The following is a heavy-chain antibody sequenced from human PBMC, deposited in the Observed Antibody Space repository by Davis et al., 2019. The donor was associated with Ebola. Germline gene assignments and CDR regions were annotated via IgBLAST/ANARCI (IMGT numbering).Heavy chain of an antibody. V-gene: IGHV1-69*04. Sequence: SVKVSCKASGGTFSRYAISWVRQAPGQGLEWMGRIIPILGIANYAQKFQGRVTITADKSTSTAYMELSSLRSEDTAVYYCARGGTTVVTHYYYGMDVWGQGTTVTVSS. CDR1: GGTFSRYA. D-gene: IGHD4-23*01. CDR2: IIPILGIA. CDR3: ARGGTTVVTHYYYGMDV. J-gene: IGHJ6*02.